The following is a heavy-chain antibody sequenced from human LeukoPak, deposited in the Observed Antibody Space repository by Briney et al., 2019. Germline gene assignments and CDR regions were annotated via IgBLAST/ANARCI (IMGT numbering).Heavy chain of an antibody. V-gene: IGHV1-18*01. J-gene: IGHJ4*02. CDR3: ARENYYDILTGYSDY. CDR2: ISAYNGNT. CDR1: GYNFTSFA. Sequence: ASVKVSCKASGYNFTSFAISWVRQAPGQGLEWMGWISAYNGNTNYAQKLQGRVTMTTDTSTSTAYMELRSLRSDDTAVYYCARENYYDILTGYSDYWGQGTLVTVSS. D-gene: IGHD3-9*01.